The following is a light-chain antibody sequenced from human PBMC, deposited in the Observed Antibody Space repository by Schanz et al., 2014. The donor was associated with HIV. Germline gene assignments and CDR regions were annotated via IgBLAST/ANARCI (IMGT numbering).Light chain of an antibody. V-gene: IGLV2-14*03. J-gene: IGLJ3*02. CDR1: SNDIGSYTY. CDR3: SSYTXXXXVV. CDR2: GVF. Sequence: QSALTQPASVSGSPGQSITVSCTGTSNDIGSYTYVAWYQQHPGKAPKVVVYGVFDRPSGVSDRFSGSKSGNAASLTISGXXXEDEAHYYCSSYTXXXXVVFGGGTKVTVL.